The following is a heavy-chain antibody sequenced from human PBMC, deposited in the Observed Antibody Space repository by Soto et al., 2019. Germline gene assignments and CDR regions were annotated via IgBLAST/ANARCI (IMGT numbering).Heavy chain of an antibody. V-gene: IGHV3-30*18. J-gene: IGHJ3*02. CDR3: AKYGSGPARGAFDI. CDR1: GFTFSSYG. Sequence: QVQLVESGGGVVQPGRSLRLSCAASGFTFSSYGMHWVRQAPGKGLEWVAVISYDGSNKYYADSVKGRFTISRDNSKNTLYLHMNSLRAEDTAVYYCAKYGSGPARGAFDIWGQGTMVTVSS. CDR2: ISYDGSNK. D-gene: IGHD6-19*01.